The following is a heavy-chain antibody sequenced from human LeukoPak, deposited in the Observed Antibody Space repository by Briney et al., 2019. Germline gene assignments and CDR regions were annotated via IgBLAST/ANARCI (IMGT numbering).Heavy chain of an antibody. Sequence: SETLSLTCAVSGGSISSSSYCWGWIRQPPGKWLEWIGSIYYSGSTYYNPSLKTRVTISVDTSKNQFSLKLSSVTAADTAVYYCGGGYSSGSFDYWGQGTQVTVSS. D-gene: IGHD6-19*01. J-gene: IGHJ4*02. CDR3: GGGYSSGSFDY. CDR2: IYYSGST. V-gene: IGHV4-39*01. CDR1: GGSISSSSYC.